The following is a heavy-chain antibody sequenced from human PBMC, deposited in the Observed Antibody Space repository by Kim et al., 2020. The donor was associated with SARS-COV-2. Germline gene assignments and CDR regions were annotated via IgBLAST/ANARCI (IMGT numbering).Heavy chain of an antibody. Sequence: ADSVKGRFNSSRDNAKNSMYLKRNGLRAEDTAVYYCARGPRGYSYGNFDYWGQGTLVTVSS. CDR3: ARGPRGYSYGNFDY. V-gene: IGHV3-21*01. J-gene: IGHJ4*02. D-gene: IGHD5-18*01.